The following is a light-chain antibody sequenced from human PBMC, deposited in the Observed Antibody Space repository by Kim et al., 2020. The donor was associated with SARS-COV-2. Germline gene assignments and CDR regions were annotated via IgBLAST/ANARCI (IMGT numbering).Light chain of an antibody. J-gene: IGKJ1*01. CDR1: QSITSC. CDR2: RAS. CDR3: QQHFTYPLT. V-gene: IGKV1-9*01. Sequence: ASVGDRVTITCRASQSITSCLAWYQQKPGIAPNLLIYRASNLESGVPSRFSGSGFGTEFTLTISSLQPDDFATYYCQQHFTYPLTFGEGTKVDIK.